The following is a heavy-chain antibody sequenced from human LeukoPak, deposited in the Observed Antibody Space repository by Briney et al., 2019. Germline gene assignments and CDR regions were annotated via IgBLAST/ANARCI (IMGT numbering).Heavy chain of an antibody. D-gene: IGHD5-18*01. CDR3: ATAMGQTYYYGMDV. CDR2: IYYSGST. J-gene: IGHJ6*02. Sequence: SETLSLTCTVSGSSISSSSYYWGWIRQPPGKGLEWIWSIYYSGSTYYNPSLKSRVTISVDTSKNHFSLKLSSVTAADTAVYYCATAMGQTYYYGMDVWGQGTTVTVSS. CDR1: GSSISSSSYY. V-gene: IGHV4-39*07.